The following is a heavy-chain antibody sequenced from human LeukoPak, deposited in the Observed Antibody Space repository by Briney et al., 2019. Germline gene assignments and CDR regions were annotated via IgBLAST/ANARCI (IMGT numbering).Heavy chain of an antibody. Sequence: SQTLSLTCTVSGGSISSGGYYWSWIRQPPGKGLEWIGYIYHSGSTYYNPSLKSRVTISVDRSKNQFSLKLSSVTAADTAVYYCARQYYDILTGYKEYFQHWGQGTLVTVSS. J-gene: IGHJ1*01. CDR1: GGSISSGGYY. V-gene: IGHV4-30-2*01. CDR3: ARQYYDILTGYKEYFQH. CDR2: IYHSGST. D-gene: IGHD3-9*01.